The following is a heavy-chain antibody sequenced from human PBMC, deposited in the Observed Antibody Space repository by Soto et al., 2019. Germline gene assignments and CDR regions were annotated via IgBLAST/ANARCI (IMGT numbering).Heavy chain of an antibody. CDR2: ISSTGSII. J-gene: IGHJ6*02. V-gene: IGHV3-48*03. CDR3: ARGKQPLIYTSYGMDV. Sequence: GGSLRLSCAASGFILSSYEVNWVRQAPGKGLEWVSYISSTGSIIYYADSVKGRFTISRDNAKNSLYLQLNSLRAEDTAVYYCARGKQPLIYTSYGMDVWGQGTTVTVSS. CDR1: GFILSSYE. D-gene: IGHD2-2*02.